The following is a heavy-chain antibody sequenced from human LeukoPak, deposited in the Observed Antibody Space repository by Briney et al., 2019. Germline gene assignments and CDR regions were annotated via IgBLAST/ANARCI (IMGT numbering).Heavy chain of an antibody. D-gene: IGHD3-3*01. Sequence: GGSLRLSCAASGFTFSSYSMNWVHQAPGKGLEWVSGVSWNGSRTHYADSVKGRFIISRDNSRNTLYLQTNSLRAEDTAVYYCVELRFLEWSPGDYYMDVWGKGTTVTVSS. V-gene: IGHV3-35*01. CDR2: VSWNGSRT. CDR1: GFTFSSYS. J-gene: IGHJ6*03. CDR3: VELRFLEWSPGDYYMDV.